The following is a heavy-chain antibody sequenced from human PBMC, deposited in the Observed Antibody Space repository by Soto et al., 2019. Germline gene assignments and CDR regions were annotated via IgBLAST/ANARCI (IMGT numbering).Heavy chain of an antibody. CDR2: IIPILGIA. D-gene: IGHD2-15*01. J-gene: IGHJ4*02. V-gene: IGHV1-69*04. CDR1: GGTFSSYT. CDR3: ARDKGRSPLDY. Sequence: GAPGKVSCKASGGTFSSYTISWGRQAPGQGLEWMGRIIPILGIANYAQKFQGRVTITADKSTSTAYMELSSLRAEDTAVYYCARDKGRSPLDYWGQGTLVTVSS.